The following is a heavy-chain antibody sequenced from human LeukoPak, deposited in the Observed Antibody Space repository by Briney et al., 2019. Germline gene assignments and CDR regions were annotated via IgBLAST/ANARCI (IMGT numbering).Heavy chain of an antibody. D-gene: IGHD1-1*01. CDR1: GFTYSNYA. V-gene: IGHV3-23*01. CDR2: VSGSGGDT. J-gene: IGHJ4*02. CDR3: KKHVNYNNSPFDH. Sequence: GGSLRLSCAASGFTYSNYAMSWVRQAPGRGLEWVSGVSGSGGDTYYADYVKGRFTISRDNSKNTLYLQMNSLRAEDTAIFYCKKHVNYNNSPFDHWGQGTLVTVSS.